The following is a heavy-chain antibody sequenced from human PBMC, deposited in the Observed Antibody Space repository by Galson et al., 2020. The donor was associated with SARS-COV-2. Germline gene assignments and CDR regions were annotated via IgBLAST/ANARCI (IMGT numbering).Heavy chain of an antibody. CDR2: MNTNSGNT. V-gene: IGHV1-8*01. J-gene: IGHJ6*02. CDR1: GYTFTTYD. D-gene: IGHD4-17*01. Sequence: ASVKVSCKASGYTFTTYDINWVRQAAGQGLEWMGWMNTNSGNTGLAQKFQGRVTMTRNTAISTAYMELSSLRSEDTAVYYCSRARAYGDSRHYCCGLDVWGQGTRVTV. CDR3: SRARAYGDSRHYCCGLDV.